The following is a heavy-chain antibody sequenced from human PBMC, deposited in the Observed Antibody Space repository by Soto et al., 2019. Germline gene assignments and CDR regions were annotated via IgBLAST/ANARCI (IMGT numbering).Heavy chain of an antibody. V-gene: IGHV4-59*01. J-gene: IGHJ5*02. D-gene: IGHD5-12*01. CDR1: GGSISSYY. Sequence: SETLSLTCTVSGGSISSYYWSWIRQPPGKGLEWIGYVYYTGSTNYNPSLKSRVSISVDTSKNQFSLKMSSVTAADTAVYYCARGIGGYDNNWFDPWGQGTLVTVSS. CDR3: ARGIGGYDNNWFDP. CDR2: VYYTGST.